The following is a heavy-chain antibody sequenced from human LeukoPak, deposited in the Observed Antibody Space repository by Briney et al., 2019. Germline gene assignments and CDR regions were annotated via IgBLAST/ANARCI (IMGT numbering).Heavy chain of an antibody. V-gene: IGHV1-2*06. CDR3: ARDHFAGTYSNHY. Sequence: ASVKVSCKAPGYTFTGYYIHWVRQAPGQGLEWMGRINPNSGGTSSAEKFQGRVTMTRDTSITTAYMELSRLTSDDTAVYYCARDHFAGTYSNHYWGQGTLVTVSS. CDR2: INPNSGGT. J-gene: IGHJ4*02. CDR1: GYTFTGYY. D-gene: IGHD4-11*01.